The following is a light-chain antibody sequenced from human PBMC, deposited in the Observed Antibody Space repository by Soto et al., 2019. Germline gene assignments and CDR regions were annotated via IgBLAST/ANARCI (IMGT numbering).Light chain of an antibody. J-gene: IGKJ3*01. Sequence: EIVLTQSPGTLSLSPGERATLSCRASQSVSSSYLAWYQQKLGQAPRLLIYGGSSRATGIPDRFSGSGSGTDFTLTINRLAPEDFAVYYCQHYVTAPTLFTLGPGTKVDIK. CDR2: GGS. CDR3: QHYVTAPTLFT. V-gene: IGKV3-20*01. CDR1: QSVSSSY.